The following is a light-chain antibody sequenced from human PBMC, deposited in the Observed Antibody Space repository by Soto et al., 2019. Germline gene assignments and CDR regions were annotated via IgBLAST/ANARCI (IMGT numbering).Light chain of an antibody. V-gene: IGLV2-23*01. Sequence: QSVLTQPASVSGSPGQSITISCTGTSSDVGNYDLVSWYQQLPGRAPKLILYAGRKQPSGVSNRFSGSNSDNTASLTIYGLQAEDEADYHCCSYGGSSGYVFGTGTKVTVL. CDR3: CSYGGSSGYV. CDR1: SSDVGNYDL. J-gene: IGLJ1*01. CDR2: AGR.